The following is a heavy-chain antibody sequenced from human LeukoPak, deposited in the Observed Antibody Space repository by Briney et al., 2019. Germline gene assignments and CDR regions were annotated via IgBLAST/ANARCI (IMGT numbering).Heavy chain of an antibody. CDR1: GYTFTSYG. J-gene: IGHJ4*02. CDR3: ARDMLRRGYSYGLDY. CDR2: ISANNGNT. Sequence: ASVKVSCKASGYTFTSYGISWVRQAPGQGLEWMGWISANNGNTNYAQKLQGRVTMTTDTSTSTAYMELRSLRSDDTAVYYCARDMLRRGYSYGLDYWGQGTLVTVSS. D-gene: IGHD5-18*01. V-gene: IGHV1-18*01.